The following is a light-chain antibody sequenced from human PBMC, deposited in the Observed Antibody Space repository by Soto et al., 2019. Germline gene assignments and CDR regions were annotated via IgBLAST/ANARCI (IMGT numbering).Light chain of an antibody. J-gene: IGKJ1*01. Sequence: IFLTHSPATLSVSPWQSATLSCRASQRVYSNLAWYQQRPGQAPRLLIYGASYRATGIPARFSGSGSGTEFNLTISSLQSEDFAVYFCQQYNGWPRTFGQGTKVDIK. V-gene: IGKV3D-15*01. CDR1: QRVYSN. CDR3: QQYNGWPRT. CDR2: GAS.